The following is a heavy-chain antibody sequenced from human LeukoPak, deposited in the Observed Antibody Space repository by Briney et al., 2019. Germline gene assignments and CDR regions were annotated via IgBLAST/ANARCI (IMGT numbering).Heavy chain of an antibody. CDR1: GYTFTGYY. D-gene: IGHD3-16*02. CDR3: ARRGYDYVWGSYRAPDY. V-gene: IGHV1-2*02. J-gene: IGHJ4*02. CDR2: INPNSGDT. Sequence: VASVKVSCKASGYTFTGYYMHWVRQAPGQGLEWMGWINPNSGDTNYAQKFQGRVTITADESTSTAYMELGSLRSEDTAVYYCARRGYDYVWGSYRAPDYWGQGTLVTVSS.